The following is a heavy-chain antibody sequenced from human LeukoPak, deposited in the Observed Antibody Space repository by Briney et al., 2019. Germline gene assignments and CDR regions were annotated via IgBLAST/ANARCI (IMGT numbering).Heavy chain of an antibody. CDR3: AKVAHYYYGSESYYFFEH. V-gene: IGHV3-7*01. CDR2: IKQDGTEK. CDR1: GSTFTTYW. Sequence: GESLRLSCTASGSTFTTYWMSWVRHPPGRGLEWVANIKQDGTEKYYVDSVKGRFTISRDNAKNSLYLQMNSLRVEDTATYYCAKVAHYYYGSESYYFFEHWGQGTPVTASS. D-gene: IGHD3-10*01. J-gene: IGHJ4*02.